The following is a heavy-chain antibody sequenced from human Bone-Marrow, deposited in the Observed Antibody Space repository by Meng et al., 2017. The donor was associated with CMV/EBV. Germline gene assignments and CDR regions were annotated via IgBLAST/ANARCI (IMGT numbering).Heavy chain of an antibody. Sequence: SETLSLTCTVSGGSISSYYWSWIRQPPGKGLEWIGYIYYSGSTNYNPSLKSRVTISVDTSKNQFSLKLSPVTAADTAVYYCAIGYCSSTSCYRGYGMDIWGQGTTVTVSS. CDR2: IYYSGST. J-gene: IGHJ6*02. CDR3: AIGYCSSTSCYRGYGMDI. CDR1: GGSISSYY. V-gene: IGHV4-59*01. D-gene: IGHD2-2*02.